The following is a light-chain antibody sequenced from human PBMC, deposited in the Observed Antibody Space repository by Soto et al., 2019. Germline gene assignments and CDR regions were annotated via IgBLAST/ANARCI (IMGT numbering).Light chain of an antibody. V-gene: IGKV3D-11*02. J-gene: IGKJ4*01. Sequence: DIVLTQSPGTLSLSPGERATLSCRTSESISSEYLAWYQQRPGQAPRLLIYGASNRATGIPARFSGSGSGTDFTLTISSLEPEDFAVYYCQQRSNWQGATFGGGTKVDI. CDR2: GAS. CDR3: QQRSNWQGAT. CDR1: ESISSEY.